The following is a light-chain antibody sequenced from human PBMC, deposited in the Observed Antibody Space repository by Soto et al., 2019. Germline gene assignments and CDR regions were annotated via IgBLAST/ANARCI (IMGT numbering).Light chain of an antibody. CDR2: GNS. V-gene: IGLV1-40*01. CDR3: QSYDSSLIWV. J-gene: IGLJ3*02. CDR1: SSNIGAGYD. Sequence: QSVLTQSPSVSGAPGPRVTISCTGSSSNIGAGYDVHWYQQLPGTAPKLLIYGNSNRPSGVPDRFSGSKSGTSASLAITGLQAEDEADYYCQSYDSSLIWVFGGGTKLTVL.